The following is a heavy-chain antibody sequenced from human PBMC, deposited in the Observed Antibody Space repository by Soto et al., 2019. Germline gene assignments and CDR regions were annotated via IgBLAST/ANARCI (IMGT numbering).Heavy chain of an antibody. V-gene: IGHV4-59*08. D-gene: IGHD6-13*01. CDR3: ARRYSSAFDI. CDR2: IYYSGST. CDR1: GGSISGYY. J-gene: IGHJ3*02. Sequence: QVQLQESGSGLVKPSETLSLTCTVSGGSISGYYWSWIRQPPGKGLEWIGYIYYSGSTNYNPSLKSRVTISVDTSKNQFSLKLSSVTAADTAVYYCARRYSSAFDIWGQGTMVTVSS.